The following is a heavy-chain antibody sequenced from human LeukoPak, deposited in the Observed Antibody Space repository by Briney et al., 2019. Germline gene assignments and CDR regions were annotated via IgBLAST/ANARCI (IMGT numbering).Heavy chain of an antibody. V-gene: IGHV3-23*01. Sequence: GGSLRLSCAASGFTFSSYAMSCVRQAPGKGLEWVSAISGSGGSTYYADSVKGRFSISRDNSKNTLYLQMNSLRAEDTAVNYCAKVSGSGSYTAPFDYWGQGTLVTVSS. J-gene: IGHJ4*02. D-gene: IGHD3-10*01. CDR1: GFTFSSYA. CDR3: AKVSGSGSYTAPFDY. CDR2: ISGSGGST.